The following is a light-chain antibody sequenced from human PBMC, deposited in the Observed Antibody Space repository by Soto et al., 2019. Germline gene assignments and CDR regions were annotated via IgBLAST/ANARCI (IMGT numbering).Light chain of an antibody. CDR2: LNSDGSH. CDR1: SGHSSYA. CDR3: QTWGTGIRV. V-gene: IGLV4-69*01. J-gene: IGLJ2*01. Sequence: QPVLMQSPSASASLVPSVNLTCTLSSGHSSYAIAGHQQQPEKGPRYLMKLNSDGSHSKGDGIPDRFSGSSSGAERYLTISSLQSEDEADYYCQTWGTGIRVFGGGTKLTVL.